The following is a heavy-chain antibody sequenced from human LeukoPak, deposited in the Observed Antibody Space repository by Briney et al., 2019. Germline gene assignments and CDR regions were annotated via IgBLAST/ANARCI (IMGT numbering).Heavy chain of an antibody. CDR2: IKQNGNEK. J-gene: IGHJ6*04. Sequence: GGALRLSCAASGFTFSSYWMSWVRQAPGQGLEWVANIKQNGNEKYNVDSVKGRFTISRDNAKTSLYLKMNSLRAEDTAVYYCARHPSDYYGSGSYYLYYYYYYGMDVWGKGTTVTVSS. CDR1: GFTFSSYW. CDR3: ARHPSDYYGSGSYYLYYYYYYGMDV. V-gene: IGHV3-7*03. D-gene: IGHD3-10*01.